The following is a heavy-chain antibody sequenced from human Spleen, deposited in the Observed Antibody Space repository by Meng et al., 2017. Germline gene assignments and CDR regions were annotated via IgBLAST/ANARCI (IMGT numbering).Heavy chain of an antibody. Sequence: GGSLRLSCAASGFTFDDYAMHWVRQAPGKGLEWVSGISWNSGSIGYADSVKGRFTISRDNAKNSLYLQMNSLRAEDTALYYCAKAYGSGSYHPPDYWGQGTLVTVSS. CDR3: AKAYGSGSYHPPDY. CDR1: GFTFDDYA. D-gene: IGHD3-10*01. J-gene: IGHJ4*02. V-gene: IGHV3-9*01. CDR2: ISWNSGSI.